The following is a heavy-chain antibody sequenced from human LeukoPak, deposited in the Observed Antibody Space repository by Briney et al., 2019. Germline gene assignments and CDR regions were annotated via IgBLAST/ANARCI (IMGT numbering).Heavy chain of an antibody. CDR1: GGSVSSSIYY. J-gene: IGHJ4*02. D-gene: IGHD3-9*01. CDR3: ASRNDILTGYVFDF. CDR2: IYYSGST. Sequence: KPSETLSLTCTVSGGSVSSSIYYWGWIRQPPGEGLEWIGSIYYSGSTSYNPSLKSRVTISVDTSKNQFSLKLTSVTAADTAVYYCASRNDILTGYVFDFWGQGTLVTVSS. V-gene: IGHV4-39*01.